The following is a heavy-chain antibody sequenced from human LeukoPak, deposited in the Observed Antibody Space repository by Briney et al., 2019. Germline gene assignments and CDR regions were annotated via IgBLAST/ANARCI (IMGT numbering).Heavy chain of an antibody. CDR1: GGTFSRYT. D-gene: IGHD3-22*01. CDR2: IIPIFGTA. J-gene: IGHJ4*02. V-gene: IGHV1-69*01. CDR3: VRDATIYDTSGYYYLW. Sequence: ASVKVSCKASGGTFSRYTISWVRQAPGQGLKWMGGIIPIFGTAKYAQKFQGRVTITADESSSTAYMELSSLRSEDTAVYYCVRDATIYDTSGYYYLWWGQGTLVTVSS.